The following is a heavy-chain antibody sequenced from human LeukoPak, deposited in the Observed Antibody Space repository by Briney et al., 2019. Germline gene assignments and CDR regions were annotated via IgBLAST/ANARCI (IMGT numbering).Heavy chain of an antibody. CDR1: GGSISSSSYY. CDR3: ARRARGGLDPGSFDY. J-gene: IGHJ4*02. D-gene: IGHD3/OR15-3a*01. Sequence: SETLSLTCTVSGGSISSSSYYWGWIRQTPGKGLEGIGSIYYSGSTYYNPSLKSRVTISVDTSKNQFSLKLSSVTAADTAVYYCARRARGGLDPGSFDYWGQGTLVTVSS. V-gene: IGHV4-39*01. CDR2: IYYSGST.